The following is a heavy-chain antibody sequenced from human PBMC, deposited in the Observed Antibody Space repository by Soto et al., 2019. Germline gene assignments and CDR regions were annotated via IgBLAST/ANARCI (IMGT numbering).Heavy chain of an antibody. D-gene: IGHD2-2*01. J-gene: IGHJ6*02. Sequence: SQTLSLTCTVSGGSISSGGYYWSWIRQHPGKGLEWIGYIYYSGSTYYNPSLKSRVTISVDTSKNQFSLKLSSVTAADTAVYYCASSDSSVVPAADGTATDYGMDVWGQGPTVXVS. V-gene: IGHV4-31*03. CDR2: IYYSGST. CDR1: GGSISSGGYY. CDR3: ASSDSSVVPAADGTATDYGMDV.